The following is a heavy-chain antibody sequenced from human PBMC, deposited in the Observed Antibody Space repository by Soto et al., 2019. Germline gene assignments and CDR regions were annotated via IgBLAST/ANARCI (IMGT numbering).Heavy chain of an antibody. D-gene: IGHD3-3*01. CDR3: ARGGVTVFGVVDY. Sequence: ASVKVSCKASGYTFSDYYMHWIRQAPGQGPEWMGWIHAKSGTTNYAQNFQGRVTLTRDTSISTAYMQLSRLTSDDTAVYFCARGGVTVFGVVDYWGQGTQVTVYS. J-gene: IGHJ4*02. CDR2: IHAKSGTT. CDR1: GYTFSDYY. V-gene: IGHV1-2*02.